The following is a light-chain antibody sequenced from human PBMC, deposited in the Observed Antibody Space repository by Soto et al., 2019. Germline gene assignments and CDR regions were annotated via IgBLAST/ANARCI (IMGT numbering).Light chain of an antibody. CDR1: QSVRSN. J-gene: IGKJ1*01. CDR3: QQFNTWPPRR. CDR2: GAS. Sequence: MPQSPATLSVSPGDRATLSCRSNQSVRSNLAWYHQRPGQAPRLLIYGASTRAAGVPARFSGSGSGTEFTLTISSLQSEDFAVYYCQQFNTWPPRRSGQGTKVDIK. V-gene: IGKV3-15*01.